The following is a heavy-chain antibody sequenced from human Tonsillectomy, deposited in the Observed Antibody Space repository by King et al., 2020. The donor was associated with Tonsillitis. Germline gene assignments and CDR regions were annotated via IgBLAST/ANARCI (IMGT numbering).Heavy chain of an antibody. CDR3: AKGLGIQLWLGVEY. CDR2: ISWNSGSI. Sequence: VQLVESGGDLVQPGRSLRLSCAASGFTFDNYAFHWVRQAPGKGLEWVSGISWNSGSIGYADSVKGRFTISRDNAKNFLYLQMNSLRPEDTALYYCAKGLGIQLWLGVEYWGQGTLVTVSS. CDR1: GFTFDNYA. J-gene: IGHJ4*02. V-gene: IGHV3-9*01. D-gene: IGHD5-18*01.